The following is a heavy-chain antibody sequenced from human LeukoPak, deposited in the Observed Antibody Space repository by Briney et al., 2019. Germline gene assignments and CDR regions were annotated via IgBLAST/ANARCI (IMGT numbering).Heavy chain of an antibody. CDR3: ARSSGSYYNDYYYYYMDV. D-gene: IGHD3-10*01. V-gene: IGHV1-69*06. J-gene: IGHJ6*03. Sequence: SVKVSCKASGGTFSSYAISWVRQAPGQGLEWMGGIIPIFGTANYAQKFQGRVTITADKSTSTAYMELSSLRAEDTAVYYCARSSGSYYNDYYYYYMDVWGKGTTVTISS. CDR2: IIPIFGTA. CDR1: GGTFSSYA.